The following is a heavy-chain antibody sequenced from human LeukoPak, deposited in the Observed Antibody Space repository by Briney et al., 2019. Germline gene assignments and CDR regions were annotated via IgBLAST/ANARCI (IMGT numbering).Heavy chain of an antibody. CDR3: ARDGGDCSSTSCYISAPDY. Sequence: GESLKISCKGSGYSFTSYWIGWVRQMPGKGLEWMGIIYPGDSDTRYSPSFQGQVTISVDKSISTAYLQWSSLKASDTAMYYCARDGGDCSSTSCYISAPDYWGQGTLVTVSS. D-gene: IGHD2-2*02. V-gene: IGHV5-51*03. CDR1: GYSFTSYW. J-gene: IGHJ4*02. CDR2: IYPGDSDT.